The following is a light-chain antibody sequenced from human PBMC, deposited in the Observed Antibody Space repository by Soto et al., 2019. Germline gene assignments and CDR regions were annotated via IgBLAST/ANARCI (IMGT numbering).Light chain of an antibody. CDR2: EVS. CDR3: CSYAGRNMEV. V-gene: IGLV2-8*01. J-gene: IGLJ1*01. CDR1: SSDVGGYNY. Sequence: QSALTQPPSASGSPGQSVTISCTGTSSDVGGYNYVSWYQQYPGKAPKLMIYEVSKRPSGVPDRFSGSKSGNTASLTVSGLQAEDEADYYCCSYAGRNMEVVGTGTNVT.